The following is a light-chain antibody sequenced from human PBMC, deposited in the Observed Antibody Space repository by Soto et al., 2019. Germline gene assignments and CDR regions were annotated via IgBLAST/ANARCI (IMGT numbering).Light chain of an antibody. V-gene: IGLV3-21*04. CDR1: NIGSQN. Sequence: SYELTQPPSLSVAPGETARITCEETNIGSQNVHWYQQKPGQAPLLVIYYDGDRPSGIPARFSGSNSGNTATLTISGVEAGDEAAYYCQVWDIASDQLVMFGGGTKLTVL. J-gene: IGLJ3*02. CDR2: YDG. CDR3: QVWDIASDQLVM.